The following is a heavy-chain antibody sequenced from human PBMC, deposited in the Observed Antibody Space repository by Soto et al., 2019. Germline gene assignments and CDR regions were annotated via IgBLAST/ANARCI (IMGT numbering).Heavy chain of an antibody. CDR3: ARSPATGYLDY. CDR2: IIPILGTA. J-gene: IGHJ4*02. CDR1: GGSFSSFS. V-gene: IGHV1-69*13. Sequence: SVKVSCKVSGGSFSSFSINWVRQAPGQRFEWMGGIIPILGTANFTQKFQDRVTFTADESTATAYMTLSSLTSEDTAFYYCARSPATGYLDYWGQGTLVTVSS. D-gene: IGHD3-9*01.